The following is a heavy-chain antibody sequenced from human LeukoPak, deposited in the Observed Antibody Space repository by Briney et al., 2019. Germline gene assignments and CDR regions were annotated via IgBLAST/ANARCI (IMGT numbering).Heavy chain of an antibody. CDR2: IYSGGST. Sequence: GGSLRLSCAASGFTVSSNYMSWVRQAPGKGLEWVSVIYSGGSTYYADSVKGRFTTSRDNSKNTLYLQMNSLRAEDTAVYYCAGDDFWSGYYRYDPWGQGTLVTVSS. CDR1: GFTVSSNY. D-gene: IGHD3-3*01. V-gene: IGHV3-66*02. CDR3: AGDDFWSGYYRYDP. J-gene: IGHJ5*02.